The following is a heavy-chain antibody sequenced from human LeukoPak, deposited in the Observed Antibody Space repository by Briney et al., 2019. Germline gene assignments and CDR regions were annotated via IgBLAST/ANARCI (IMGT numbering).Heavy chain of an antibody. J-gene: IGHJ4*02. D-gene: IGHD5-24*01. CDR1: GYTFTSYD. CDR3: ARGRNGYNRHDY. Sequence: ASVKVSCKASGYTFTSYDINWVRQATGQGLERMGWMNPNSGNTGYAQKFQGRVTMTRNTSISTAYMELSSLRSEDTAVYYCARGRNGYNRHDYWGQGTLVTVSS. V-gene: IGHV1-8*01. CDR2: MNPNSGNT.